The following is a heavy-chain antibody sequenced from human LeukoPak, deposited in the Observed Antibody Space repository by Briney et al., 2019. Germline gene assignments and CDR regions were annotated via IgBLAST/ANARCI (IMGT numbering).Heavy chain of an antibody. CDR2: INHSGST. J-gene: IGHJ4*02. Sequence: PSATLSLTCAVYGGSFSGYYWSWIRQTPGKGLEWIGEINHSGSTNYNPSLKSRVTISVDTSKNQFSLKLSSVTAADTAVYYCARGRPLRFGELVYYFDYWGQGTLVTVSS. CDR3: ARGRPLRFGELVYYFDY. V-gene: IGHV4-34*01. CDR1: GGSFSGYY. D-gene: IGHD3-10*01.